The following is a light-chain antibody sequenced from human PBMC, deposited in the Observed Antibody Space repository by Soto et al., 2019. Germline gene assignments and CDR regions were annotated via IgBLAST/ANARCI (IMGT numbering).Light chain of an antibody. CDR1: QSVSSSY. V-gene: IGKV3-20*01. CDR2: GAS. Sequence: EIVLTQSPGTLSLSPGERATLSCRASQSVSSSYLAWYQQKPGQAPRLLIYGASSRATGIPDRFSGSGSGTGFTLTISRLEPDDFAVYYCQQYGSSRKFGQGTKVEIK. CDR3: QQYGSSRK. J-gene: IGKJ1*01.